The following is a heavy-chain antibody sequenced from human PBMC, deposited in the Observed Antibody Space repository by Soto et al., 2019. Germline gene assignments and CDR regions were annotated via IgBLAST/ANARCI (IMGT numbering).Heavy chain of an antibody. Sequence: SETLSLTCTASGDSISSGNKYWSWIRQPPGKGLEWIGYIFSSGTTYYNPSLKSRLTMSLDASQNQFSLKLNSLTDADTAVYFCARVPSPFDYYYAMDVWGQGTTVTVSS. J-gene: IGHJ6*02. CDR2: IFSSGTT. CDR1: GDSISSGNKY. CDR3: ARVPSPFDYYYAMDV. V-gene: IGHV4-30-4*01. D-gene: IGHD3-16*01.